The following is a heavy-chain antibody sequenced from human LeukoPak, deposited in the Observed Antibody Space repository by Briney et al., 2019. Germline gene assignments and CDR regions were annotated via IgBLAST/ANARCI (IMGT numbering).Heavy chain of an antibody. CDR2: IGTSGVNI. CDR3: AKLLRSWYFFDY. J-gene: IGHJ4*02. CDR1: GFTFSSYA. D-gene: IGHD6-13*01. V-gene: IGHV3-23*01. Sequence: GRSLRLSCAASGFTFSSYAMSWVRQAPGKGLEWVSSIGTSGVNIYYADSVKGRFTISRDNSKNTLYLQMNSLRAEDTATYYCAKLLRSWYFFDYWGQGALVTVSS.